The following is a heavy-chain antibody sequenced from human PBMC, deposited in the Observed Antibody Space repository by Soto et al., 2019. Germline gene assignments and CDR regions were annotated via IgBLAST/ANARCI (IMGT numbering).Heavy chain of an antibody. CDR1: GLTFRSFA. V-gene: IGHV3-23*01. CDR2: ISGSGAGT. J-gene: IGHJ4*02. D-gene: IGHD1-7*01. Sequence: QVSESGGGLGQPGGSLRLSCTVSGLTFRSFAMSWVRQAPGEGLEWVSTISGSGAGTYYADSVKGRFTISRGNSKNTLYLQMNSLRAEDRAVYYCAKNKSLRFENYFVDSWGPGPLVTVPS. CDR3: AKNKSLRFENYFVDS.